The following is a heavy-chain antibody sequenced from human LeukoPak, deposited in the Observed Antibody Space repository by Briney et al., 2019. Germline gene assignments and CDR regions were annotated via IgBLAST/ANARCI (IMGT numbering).Heavy chain of an antibody. CDR1: GFTFSSYW. CDR2: IDSDGSNT. V-gene: IGHV3-74*01. D-gene: IGHD4-17*01. CDR3: ARDDYGDYYFDY. Sequence: QPGGSLRLSCAASGFTFSSYWMHWVRQAPGKGLVWVSRIDSDGSNTNYADSVKGRFTVSRDNAKNTLYLQMNSLRAEDTAVYYCARDDYGDYYFDYWGQGTLVTVSS. J-gene: IGHJ4*02.